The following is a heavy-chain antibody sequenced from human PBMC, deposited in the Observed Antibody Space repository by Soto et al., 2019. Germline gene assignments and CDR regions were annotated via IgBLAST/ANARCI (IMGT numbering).Heavy chain of an antibody. Sequence: GGSLRLSCAASGFTFSSYGMHWVRQAPGKGLEWVAVISYDGSNKYYADSVKGRFTISRDNSKNTLYLQMNSLRAEDTAVYYCAKVSGIAAAGNWFDPWGQGTLVTVSS. V-gene: IGHV3-30*18. CDR3: AKVSGIAAAGNWFDP. CDR2: ISYDGSNK. D-gene: IGHD6-13*01. CDR1: GFTFSSYG. J-gene: IGHJ5*02.